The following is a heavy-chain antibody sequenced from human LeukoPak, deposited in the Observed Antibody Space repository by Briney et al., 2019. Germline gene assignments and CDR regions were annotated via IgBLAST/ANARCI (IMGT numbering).Heavy chain of an antibody. CDR3: AKSSYYDFWSGDY. D-gene: IGHD3-3*01. Sequence: PGGSLRLSCAASGFTFSSYGMHWVRQAPGKGLEWVAVISYDGSNKYYADSVKGRFTISRDNSKNTLYLQMNSLRAEDTAVYYCAKSSYYDFWSGDYWGQGTLVTVSS. CDR1: GFTFSSYG. CDR2: ISYDGSNK. V-gene: IGHV3-30*18. J-gene: IGHJ4*02.